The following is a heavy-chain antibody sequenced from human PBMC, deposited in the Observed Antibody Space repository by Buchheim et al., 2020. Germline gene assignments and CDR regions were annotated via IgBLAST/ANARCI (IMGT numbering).Heavy chain of an antibody. V-gene: IGHV1-46*01. CDR2: INSSGGSA. CDR3: ARGYSYGSSYFDY. Sequence: QVQLVQSGAEVKKPGASVKVSCKASGYTFSTYYMHWVRQAPGQGPEWMGLINSSGGSASYAQKFQGRVTMTRDTSTRIVYMELSSLRSEDTAVYYCARGYSYGSSYFDYWGQGT. J-gene: IGHJ4*02. CDR1: GYTFSTYY. D-gene: IGHD5-12*01.